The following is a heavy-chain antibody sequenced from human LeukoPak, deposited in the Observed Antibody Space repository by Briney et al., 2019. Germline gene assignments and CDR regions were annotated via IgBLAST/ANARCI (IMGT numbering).Heavy chain of an antibody. CDR3: ARHSAAARPFDY. J-gene: IGHJ4*02. D-gene: IGHD6-6*01. CDR2: IYTSGST. Sequence: SETLSLTCTVSGGSISSYYWSWIRQPPGKGREWIGYIYTSGSTNYNPSLKSRVTISVDTSKNQFSLKLSSVTAADTAVYYCARHSAAARPFDYWGQGTLVTVSS. V-gene: IGHV4-4*09. CDR1: GGSISSYY.